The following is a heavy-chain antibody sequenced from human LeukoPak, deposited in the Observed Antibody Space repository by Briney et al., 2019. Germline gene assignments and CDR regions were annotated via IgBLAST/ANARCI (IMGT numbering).Heavy chain of an antibody. CDR3: AKEGVQLWSLDY. CDR2: ISYDGSNK. D-gene: IGHD5-18*01. V-gene: IGHV3-30*18. J-gene: IGHJ4*02. Sequence: GGSLRLSCAAAGFTFSSYGMHWVRQAPGKGLEWVAVISYDGSNKYYTDSVKGRFTISRDNSTNTLYLQMNSLRAEDTAVYYCAKEGVQLWSLDYWGQGTLVTVSS. CDR1: GFTFSSYG.